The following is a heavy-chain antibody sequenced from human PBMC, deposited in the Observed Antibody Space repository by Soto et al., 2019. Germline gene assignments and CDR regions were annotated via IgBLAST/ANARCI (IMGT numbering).Heavy chain of an antibody. D-gene: IGHD1-26*01. CDR1: GYTFTIFG. J-gene: IGHJ4*02. V-gene: IGHV1-18*01. CDR2: ISAYNGNT. Sequence: QVQLVQSGAEVKKPGASVKVSCKASGYTFTIFGISWVRQAPGQGLEWMGWISAYNGNTNYAQNFQGRVTMTTDTSPRTASIALRSLRSDDTAVYYCVRGETPIDYWGQRGLVTVSS. CDR3: VRGETPIDY.